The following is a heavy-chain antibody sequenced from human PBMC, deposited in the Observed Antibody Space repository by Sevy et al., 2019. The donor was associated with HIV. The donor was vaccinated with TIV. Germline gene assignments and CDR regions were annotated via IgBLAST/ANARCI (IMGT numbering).Heavy chain of an antibody. V-gene: IGHV3-23*01. CDR2: LSFGCGEI. CDR1: GFTFSKYS. J-gene: IGHJ4*02. D-gene: IGHD1-1*01. CDR3: AREVCKNPLDF. Sequence: GGSLRLSCAASGFTFSKYSMSWVRQPPGKGLEWVSTLSFGCGEINYADSVKGRFTISRGNSKSSVYLQMNNLRPEDTAVYYCAREVCKNPLDFWGQGTLVTVSS.